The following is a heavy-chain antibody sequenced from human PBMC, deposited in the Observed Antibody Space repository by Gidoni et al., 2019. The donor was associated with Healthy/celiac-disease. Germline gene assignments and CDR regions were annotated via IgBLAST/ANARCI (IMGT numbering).Heavy chain of an antibody. CDR2: INAGNGNT. CDR1: GSTFTSYA. V-gene: IGHV1-3*01. CDR3: ARGLSSGWDYYFDY. Sequence: QVQLVQSGAEVKKPGASVKVSCKASGSTFTSYAMHWVRQAPGQRLEWMGWINAGNGNTKYSQKFQGRVTITRDTSASTAYMELSSLRSEDTAVYYCARGLSSGWDYYFDYWGQGALVTVSS. J-gene: IGHJ4*02. D-gene: IGHD6-19*01.